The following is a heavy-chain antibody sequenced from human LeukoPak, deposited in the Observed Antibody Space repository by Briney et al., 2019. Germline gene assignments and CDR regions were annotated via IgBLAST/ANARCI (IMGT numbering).Heavy chain of an antibody. V-gene: IGHV3-13*01. CDR2: IGTTGDT. CDR1: GFTFSSYD. J-gene: IGHJ3*02. CDR3: ARGLQPYVVTKRAFDI. Sequence: GGSLRLSCAASGFTFSSYDMRWVRQTTGESLEWVSYIGTTGDTYYLGSVKGRFTISRDDAGSSLYLQMDSLRAGDTAVYYCARGLQPYVVTKRAFDIWGRGTLVTVSS. D-gene: IGHD2-15*01.